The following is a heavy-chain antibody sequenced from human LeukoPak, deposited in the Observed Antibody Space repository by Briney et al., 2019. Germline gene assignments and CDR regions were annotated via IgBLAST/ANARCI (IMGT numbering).Heavy chain of an antibody. D-gene: IGHD2-2*01. CDR1: GYTFTSYG. V-gene: IGHV1-18*01. CDR3: AREVLGAVVPAAIRYYYYMDV. J-gene: IGHJ6*03. CDR2: ISAYNGNT. Sequence: GASVKVSCKASGYTFTSYGISWVRQAPGQGLEWMGWISAYNGNTNYAQKLQGRVTMTTDTSTSTAYMELRSLRSDDTAVYYCAREVLGAVVPAAIRYYYYMDVWGKGTTVTVSS.